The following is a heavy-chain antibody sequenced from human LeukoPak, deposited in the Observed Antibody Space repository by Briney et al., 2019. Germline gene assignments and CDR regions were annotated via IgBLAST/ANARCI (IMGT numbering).Heavy chain of an antibody. CDR3: ASLQDTAMVTLDY. J-gene: IGHJ4*02. CDR1: GYTFTGYY. Sequence: ASVKVSCKASGYTFTGYYMHWVRQAPGQGLEWMGWINPNSGGTNYAQKFQGRVTMTRDTSISTAYMELSRLRSDDTAAYYCASLQDTAMVTLDYWGQGTLVTVSS. D-gene: IGHD5-18*01. V-gene: IGHV1-2*02. CDR2: INPNSGGT.